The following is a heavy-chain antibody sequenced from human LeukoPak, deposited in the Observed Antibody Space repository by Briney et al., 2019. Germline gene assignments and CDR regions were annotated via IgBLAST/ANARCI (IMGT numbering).Heavy chain of an antibody. D-gene: IGHD6-6*01. CDR3: ARQKQLTSGGYYYMDV. CDR2: IYPGDSDT. Sequence: KPGESLKISCKGSGYSFTNYWIGWVRQMPGKGLECMGLIYPGDSDTRYTPSFQGQVTISADKSITTAYLQWSSLKASDTAMYYCARQKQLTSGGYYYMDVWGKGTTVTVSS. V-gene: IGHV5-51*01. CDR1: GYSFTNYW. J-gene: IGHJ6*03.